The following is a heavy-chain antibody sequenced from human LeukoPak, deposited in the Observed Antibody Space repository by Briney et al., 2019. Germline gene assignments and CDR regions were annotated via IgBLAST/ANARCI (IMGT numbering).Heavy chain of an antibody. J-gene: IGHJ4*02. D-gene: IGHD4-23*01. CDR3: AKDPGDGGKWNYFDY. CDR1: GFTFSTYG. V-gene: IGHV3-33*06. CDR2: TWYDGINE. Sequence: GRSLRLSCAASGFTFSTYGMHWVRQAPGKGLEWMAVTWYDGINEYYADSVKGRFTISRDNSKNTLYLQMNGLRAEDTAVYYCAKDPGDGGKWNYFDYWGQGTLVTVSS.